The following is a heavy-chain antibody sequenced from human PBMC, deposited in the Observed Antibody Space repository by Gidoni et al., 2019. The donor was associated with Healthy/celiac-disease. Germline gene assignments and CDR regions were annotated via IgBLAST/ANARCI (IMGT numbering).Heavy chain of an antibody. CDR2: IKQDGSEK. D-gene: IGHD3-22*01. Sequence: EVQLVESGGGLVQPGGSLRLSCAASGFTFSSYWMSWVRQAPGKGLEWVANIKQDGSEKYYVDSVKGRFTISRDNAKNSLYLQMNSLRAEDTAVYYCARVGITMIVVVTYYFDYWGQGTLVTVSS. CDR3: ARVGITMIVVVTYYFDY. CDR1: GFTFSSYW. V-gene: IGHV3-7*03. J-gene: IGHJ4*02.